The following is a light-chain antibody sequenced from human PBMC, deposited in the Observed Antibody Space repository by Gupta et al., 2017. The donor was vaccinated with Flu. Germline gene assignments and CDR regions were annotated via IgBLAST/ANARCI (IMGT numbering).Light chain of an antibody. CDR3: HQDDNWPGT. Sequence: MTQSPAILSVSPGARVTLSCRASLSVGSNLAWYQQKAGQAPSLLIYGASIRATGLPDRFSGGGSGTEFNLTISSLQSEDFVLYFCHQDDNWPGTFGQGTKVEIK. CDR2: GAS. J-gene: IGKJ1*01. CDR1: LSVGSN. V-gene: IGKV3D-15*01.